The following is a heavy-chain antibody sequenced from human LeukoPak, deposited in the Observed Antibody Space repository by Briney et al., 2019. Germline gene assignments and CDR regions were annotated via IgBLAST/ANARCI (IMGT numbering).Heavy chain of an antibody. J-gene: IGHJ4*02. CDR3: ARADIAVAAPSDY. CDR1: GGTFSSYT. CDR2: IIPILGIA. V-gene: IGHV1-69*02. D-gene: IGHD6-19*01. Sequence: ASLKLSCKASGGTFSSYTISWVRQAPGQGLEWMGRIIPILGIANYAQKFQGRVTITADKSTSTAYMELSSLRSEDTAVYYCARADIAVAAPSDYWGQGTLVTVSS.